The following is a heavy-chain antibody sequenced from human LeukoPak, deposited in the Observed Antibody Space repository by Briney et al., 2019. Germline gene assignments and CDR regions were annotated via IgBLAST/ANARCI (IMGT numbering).Heavy chain of an antibody. CDR1: ESTFSTYA. Sequence: PGGSLRLSCAASESTFSTYAIHWVRQAPGKGLEYVSGISTNGGSTYYANSVKGRFTISRDNSKNTLYLQMGSLRAEDTAVYYCASSSKRVVPVLVRYYYMDVWGKGTTVTVSS. J-gene: IGHJ6*03. D-gene: IGHD2-2*01. CDR3: ASSSKRVVPVLVRYYYMDV. CDR2: ISTNGGST. V-gene: IGHV3-64*01.